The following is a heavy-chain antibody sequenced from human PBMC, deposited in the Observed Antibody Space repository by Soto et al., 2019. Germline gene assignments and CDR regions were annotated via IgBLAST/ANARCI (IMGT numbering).Heavy chain of an antibody. CDR1: GDSITSNSYF. Sequence: PSETLSLTCTVSGDSITSNSYFWAWIRQPPGKGLEWIGSIYYSGTTYYNPSLKSRVTISVDRSKNQFSLKLSSVTAADTAVYYCVRLIGNSWLDTWGQGTLVTVSS. J-gene: IGHJ5*02. V-gene: IGHV4-39*01. CDR2: IYYSGTT. CDR3: VRLIGNSWLDT.